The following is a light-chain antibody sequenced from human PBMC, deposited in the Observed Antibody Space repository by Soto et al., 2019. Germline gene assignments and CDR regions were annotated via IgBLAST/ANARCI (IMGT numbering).Light chain of an antibody. CDR2: DVS. CDR3: SSYTSSNTLHVL. Sequence: QSVLTQPASVSGSPGQSITISCTGTSSDVGGYNYVSWYQQHPGKAPKLMIYDVSNRPSGVSNRFSGSKSGNTASLTISGLQAEDEADYYCSSYTSSNTLHVLFGGGTQLTVL. CDR1: SSDVGGYNY. V-gene: IGLV2-14*01. J-gene: IGLJ2*01.